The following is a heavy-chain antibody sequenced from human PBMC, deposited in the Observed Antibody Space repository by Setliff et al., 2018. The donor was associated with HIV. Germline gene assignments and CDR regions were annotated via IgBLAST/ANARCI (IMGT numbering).Heavy chain of an antibody. CDR2: SIPLFGTA. Sequence: SVKVSCKASGDTFNNCAVTWVRQAPGQGLEWMGGSIPLFGTANYAQKFQGRVTITADKSTSTAYMELSSLRSEDTAVYYCARVNFFYASGSHTRDLDYWGQGTLVTVSS. D-gene: IGHD3-10*01. CDR1: GDTFNNCA. CDR3: ARVNFFYASGSHTRDLDY. V-gene: IGHV1-69*06. J-gene: IGHJ4*02.